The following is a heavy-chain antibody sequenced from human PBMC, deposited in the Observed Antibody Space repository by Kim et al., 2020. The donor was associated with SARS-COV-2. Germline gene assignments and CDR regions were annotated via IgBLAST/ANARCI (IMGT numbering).Heavy chain of an antibody. CDR3: ARGHLSSWFDAFDI. D-gene: IGHD6-13*01. V-gene: IGHV3-64*01. Sequence: AHSVKGRFTSSIDNSTKTLYLQMGSLRPEDMAVYYCARGHLSSWFDAFDIWGQGTMVTVSS. J-gene: IGHJ3*02.